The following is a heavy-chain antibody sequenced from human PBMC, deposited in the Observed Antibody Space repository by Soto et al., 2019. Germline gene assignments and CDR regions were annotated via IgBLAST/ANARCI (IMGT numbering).Heavy chain of an antibody. J-gene: IGHJ4*02. CDR3: ARQRTSVVTQAYFDV. Sequence: PSETLSLTCFVTGESISSRSYYWGWIRKPPGKGLEWIGSIYYSGSTYNNPSLRSRVSMSIDTSKDQLSLKLKSVTAADTALYFCARQRTSVVTQAYFDVWGTGSLVTVSS. V-gene: IGHV4-39*01. D-gene: IGHD2-21*02. CDR2: IYYSGST. CDR1: GESISSRSYY.